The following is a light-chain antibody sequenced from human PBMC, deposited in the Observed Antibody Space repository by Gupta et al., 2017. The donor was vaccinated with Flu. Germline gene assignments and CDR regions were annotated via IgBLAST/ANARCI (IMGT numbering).Light chain of an antibody. V-gene: IGLV3-9*01. Sequence: SYELTQPLSVSVALGQTARITCRGNNLLNTYVYWYRQKPGQPPAWVIYKEINRPSASPERSSGSNSWNAASLTITRAQGGDEADYYCQVWDSKTAWFFGGGTKLTVL. CDR1: NLLNTY. J-gene: IGLJ2*01. CDR2: KEI. CDR3: QVWDSKTAWF.